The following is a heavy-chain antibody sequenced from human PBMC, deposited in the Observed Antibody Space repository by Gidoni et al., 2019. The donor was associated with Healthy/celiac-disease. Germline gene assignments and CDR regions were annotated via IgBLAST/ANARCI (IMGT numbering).Heavy chain of an antibody. D-gene: IGHD3-16*01. CDR2: IWYDGSNK. CDR1: GFTFISYG. CDR3: ARDLGIGGVFYYYYYGRDV. V-gene: IGHV3-33*01. J-gene: IGHJ6*02. Sequence: QVQLVASGGGVVQPGGSLRLSCAASGFTFISYGMHWVRQAPGKGLEWVAVIWYDGSNKYYADSVKGRFTISRDNSKNTLYLQMNSLRAEDTAVYYCARDLGIGGVFYYYYYGRDVWGQGTTVTVSS.